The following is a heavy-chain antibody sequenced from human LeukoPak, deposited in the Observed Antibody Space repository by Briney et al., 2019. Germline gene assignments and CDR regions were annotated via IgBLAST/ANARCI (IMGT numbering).Heavy chain of an antibody. Sequence: GASVKVSCKASGYTFTGYYMHWVRQAPGQGLEWMGWINPNSGGTNYAQKFQGRVTMTRDTSISTAYMELSRLRSDDTAVYYCARGLLAAAASPTEGMDVWGQGTTVTVSS. CDR1: GYTFTGYY. CDR3: ARGLLAAAASPTEGMDV. CDR2: INPNSGGT. J-gene: IGHJ6*02. V-gene: IGHV1-2*02. D-gene: IGHD6-13*01.